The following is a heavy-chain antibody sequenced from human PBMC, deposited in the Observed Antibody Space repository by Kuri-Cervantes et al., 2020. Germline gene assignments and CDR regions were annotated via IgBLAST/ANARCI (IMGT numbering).Heavy chain of an antibody. CDR3: ARVEIRPYSGYVGGIDY. D-gene: IGHD5-12*01. Sequence: SVKVSCKASGGTFSSYAISWVRQAPGQGLEWMGGIIPIFGTANYAQKFQGRVTITADESTSTAYMELSSLRSEGTAVYYCARVEIRPYSGYVGGIDYWGQGTLVTVSS. V-gene: IGHV1-69*13. J-gene: IGHJ4*02. CDR1: GGTFSSYA. CDR2: IIPIFGTA.